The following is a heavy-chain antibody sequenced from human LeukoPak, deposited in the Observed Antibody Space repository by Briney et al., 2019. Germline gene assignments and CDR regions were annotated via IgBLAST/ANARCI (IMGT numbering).Heavy chain of an antibody. CDR1: GYSFTSNW. V-gene: IGHV5-51*01. CDR2: VHPGDPDT. J-gene: IGHJ3*02. CDR3: AAPRAGQAFDI. Sequence: GESLKISCKGSGYSFTSNWIGWVRQMPGKGLEWMGIVHPGDPDTRYSPSFQGQVTISADKSISTAYQQWSSLKASDTAMYYCAAPRAGQAFDIWGQGTMVTVSS.